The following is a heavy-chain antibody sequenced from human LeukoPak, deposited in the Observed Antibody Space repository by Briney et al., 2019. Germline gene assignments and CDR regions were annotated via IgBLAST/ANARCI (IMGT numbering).Heavy chain of an antibody. J-gene: IGHJ4*02. CDR3: ARLSPRYSDGYVD. Sequence: SETLSLTCAAYGGSFSGYYWSWIRQPPGKGLEWIGEINRSGSTNYNPTLKSRVTLSVDTSQNQFTLKLRAVTAADPAGNTGARLSPRYSDGYVDWGQGTLVTVSS. CDR1: GGSFSGYY. D-gene: IGHD5-18*01. CDR2: INRSGST. V-gene: IGHV4-34*01.